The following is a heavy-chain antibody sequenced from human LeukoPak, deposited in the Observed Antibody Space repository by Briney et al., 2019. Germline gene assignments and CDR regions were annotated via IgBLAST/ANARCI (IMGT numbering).Heavy chain of an antibody. D-gene: IGHD5-18*01. CDR3: ARAGYTYVSPMTDY. CDR2: INWNGGST. J-gene: IGHJ4*02. Sequence: GGSLRLSCAASGFTFSNYAMTWVRQAPGKGLEWVSGINWNGGSTGYADSVKGRFTISRDNAKNSLYLQMNSLRAEDTALYYCARAGYTYVSPMTDYWGQGTLVTVSS. CDR1: GFTFSNYA. V-gene: IGHV3-20*04.